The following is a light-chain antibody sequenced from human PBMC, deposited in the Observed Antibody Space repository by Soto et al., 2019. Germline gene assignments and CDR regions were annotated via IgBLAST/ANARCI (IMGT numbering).Light chain of an antibody. V-gene: IGKV1-39*01. CDR2: AAS. CDR3: QQSYSTIWT. CDR1: QSISSY. J-gene: IGKJ1*01. Sequence: DIQMTQSPSSLSASVGDRVTITCRASQSISSYLNWYQQKPGKAPKLLIYAASSLQSGVPSRFSGSGSGTDFTLTTSSLQPEDFATYYCQQSYSTIWTFGQGTKVDIX.